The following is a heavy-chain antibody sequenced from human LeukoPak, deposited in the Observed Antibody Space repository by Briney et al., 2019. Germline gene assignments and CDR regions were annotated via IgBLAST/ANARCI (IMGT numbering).Heavy chain of an antibody. J-gene: IGHJ4*02. D-gene: IGHD6-13*01. Sequence: GGSMRLSCAASGFTFTSYEMNWVRQAPGKGLEWVSYISSSSSTIYYADSVKGRFTISRDNAKNSLYLQMNSLRAEDTAVYYCARGTGSSSWEYFDYWGQGTLVTVSS. CDR3: ARGTGSSSWEYFDY. CDR1: GFTFTSYE. V-gene: IGHV3-48*03. CDR2: ISSSSSTI.